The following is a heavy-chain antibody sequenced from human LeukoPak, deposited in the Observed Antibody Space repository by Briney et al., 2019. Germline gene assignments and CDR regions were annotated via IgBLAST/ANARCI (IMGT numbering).Heavy chain of an antibody. CDR3: AAEAGDAFDI. Sequence: PGGSLRLSCAASGFTFSSYAMHWVRQAPGKGLEWVAVISYDGSNKYYADSVKGRFTISRDNSKNTLYLQMNSLRAEDTAVYYCAAEAGDAFDIWGQGTMVTVSS. V-gene: IGHV3-30-3*01. J-gene: IGHJ3*02. CDR2: ISYDGSNK. D-gene: IGHD6-13*01. CDR1: GFTFSSYA.